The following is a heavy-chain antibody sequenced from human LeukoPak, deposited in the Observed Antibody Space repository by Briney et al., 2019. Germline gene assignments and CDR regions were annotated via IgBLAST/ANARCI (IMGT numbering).Heavy chain of an antibody. J-gene: IGHJ4*02. CDR3: ASGWLGVFDY. D-gene: IGHD6-19*01. CDR2: ITSSSSTI. CDR1: GFIFGSYS. V-gene: IGHV3-48*01. Sequence: PGGSLRLSCAASGFIFGSYSMNWVRQAPGKGLEWVSYITSSSSTIYYADSVKGRFTISRDNAKNSLYLQVNSLRAEDTAVYYCASGWLGVFDYWGQGTLVTVSS.